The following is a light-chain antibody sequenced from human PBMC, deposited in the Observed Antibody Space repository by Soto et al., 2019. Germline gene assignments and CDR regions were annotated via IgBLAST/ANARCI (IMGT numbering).Light chain of an antibody. Sequence: NFMLTHPHSVSESPGKTVTISCTRSSGSIASNYVQWYQQRPCSAPTTVIYEDNQRPSGVPDRFSGSIDSSSNSASLTISGLKTEDEADYYCQSYDSSNVVFGGGTKVTVL. CDR1: SGSIASNY. J-gene: IGLJ2*01. CDR2: EDN. CDR3: QSYDSSNVV. V-gene: IGLV6-57*04.